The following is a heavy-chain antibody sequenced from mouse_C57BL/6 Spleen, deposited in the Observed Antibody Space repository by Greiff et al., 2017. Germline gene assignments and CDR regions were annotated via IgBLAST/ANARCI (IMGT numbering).Heavy chain of an antibody. CDR1: GYTFTSYW. D-gene: IGHD6-1*01. J-gene: IGHJ3*01. V-gene: IGHV1-61*01. CDR2: IYPSDSET. CDR3: ARGGSATPWFAY. Sequence: QVQLQQPGAELVRPGSSVKLSCKASGYTFTSYWMDWVKQRPGQGLEWIGNIYPSDSETHYNQKFKDKATLTVDKYSSTAYMQLSSLTSEDSAVYYCARGGSATPWFAYWGQGALVTVSA.